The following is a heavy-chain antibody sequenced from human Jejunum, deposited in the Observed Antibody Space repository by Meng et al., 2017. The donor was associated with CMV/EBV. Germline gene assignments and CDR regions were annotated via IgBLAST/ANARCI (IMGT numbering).Heavy chain of an antibody. CDR1: GDSIRSHY. V-gene: IGHV4-59*11. D-gene: IGHD1-1*01. Sequence: VSGDSIRSHYWSWIRQPPGKGLEWMGYVYYSGSATYSPSLRSRVSISVDTSKNQFSLNLRSVTAADTAMYFCARGLGHASNNSHDYWGQGTLVTVSS. CDR2: VYYSGSA. CDR3: ARGLGHASNNSHDY. J-gene: IGHJ4*02.